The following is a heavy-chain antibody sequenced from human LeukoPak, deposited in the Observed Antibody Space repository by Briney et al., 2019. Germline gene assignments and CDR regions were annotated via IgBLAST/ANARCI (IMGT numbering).Heavy chain of an antibody. CDR1: GGSISSYY. Sequence: PSETLSLTCTVSGGSISSYYWSWIRQPPGKGLEWIGYIYYSGSTNYNPSLKSRVTISVDTSKNQFSLKLGSVTAADTAVYYCARAGGYSYGSRNFDYWGQGTLVTVSS. J-gene: IGHJ4*02. CDR2: IYYSGST. CDR3: ARAGGYSYGSRNFDY. V-gene: IGHV4-59*01. D-gene: IGHD5-18*01.